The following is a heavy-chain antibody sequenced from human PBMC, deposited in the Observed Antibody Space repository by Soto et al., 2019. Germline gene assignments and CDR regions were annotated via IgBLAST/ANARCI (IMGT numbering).Heavy chain of an antibody. D-gene: IGHD2-8*01. CDR1: GYSFTSYW. V-gene: IGHV5-51*01. Sequence: GESLTISCKGSGYSFTSYWIGWVRQMPGKGLEWMGIIYPGDSDTRYSPSFQGQVTISADKSISTAYLQWSSLKASDTAMYYWARRRMYAIQSGWFDPWGQGTLVTVSS. CDR3: ARRRMYAIQSGWFDP. CDR2: IYPGDSDT. J-gene: IGHJ5*02.